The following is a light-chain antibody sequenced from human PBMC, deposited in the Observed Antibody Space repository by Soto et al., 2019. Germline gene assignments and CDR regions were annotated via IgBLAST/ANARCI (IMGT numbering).Light chain of an antibody. V-gene: IGKV3-20*01. CDR2: GAS. CDR3: QQYGSSHT. Sequence: EIVMTQSPATLSVSPGESATLSCRASQSVSSNLAWYQQKPGQAPRLLIYGASTRATGIPDRFSGSVSGSDFILTINRLEPEDFAVYYCQQYGSSHTFGQGTRLEIK. CDR1: QSVSSN. J-gene: IGKJ5*01.